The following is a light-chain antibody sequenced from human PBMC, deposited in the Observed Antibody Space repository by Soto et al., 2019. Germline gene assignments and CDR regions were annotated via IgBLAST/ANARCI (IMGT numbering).Light chain of an antibody. V-gene: IGLV2-14*01. CDR2: EVI. Sequence: QSALTQPASVSGSPGQSITISCTGTSTDVGGYKYVSWYQQHPGTAPKLMIYEVINRPSGISNRFSGSKSGNTASLTISGLQAEDEADYYCSSYTTSSPLEVFGGGTKLTVL. J-gene: IGLJ3*02. CDR1: STDVGGYKY. CDR3: SSYTTSSPLEV.